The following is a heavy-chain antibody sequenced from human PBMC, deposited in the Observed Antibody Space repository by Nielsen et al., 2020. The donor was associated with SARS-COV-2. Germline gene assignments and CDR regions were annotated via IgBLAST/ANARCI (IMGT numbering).Heavy chain of an antibody. CDR2: INPSGGST. CDR3: ARDRGDYGDYGH. D-gene: IGHD4-17*01. Sequence: ASVKVSCKASGYTFTSYYMHWVRQAPGQGLEWMGIINPSGGSTSYAQKFQGRVTMTRDTSTSTVYMELSRLRSEDTAVYYCARDRGDYGDYGHWGQGTLVTVSS. J-gene: IGHJ4*02. CDR1: GYTFTSYY. V-gene: IGHV1-46*01.